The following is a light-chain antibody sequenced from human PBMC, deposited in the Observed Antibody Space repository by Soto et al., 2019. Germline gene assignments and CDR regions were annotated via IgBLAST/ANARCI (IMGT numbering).Light chain of an antibody. J-gene: IGLJ1*01. CDR1: SSNIGSNT. CDR2: NNN. Sequence: QSVLTQPPSASGTPGQRVTISCPGSSSNIGSNTVNWYQHLPGTAPKLLIYNNNQRPSGVPDRFSGSKSGTSASLAISGLQSEDEADYYCAAWDDSLDGYVFGTGTKVTVL. CDR3: AAWDDSLDGYV. V-gene: IGLV1-44*01.